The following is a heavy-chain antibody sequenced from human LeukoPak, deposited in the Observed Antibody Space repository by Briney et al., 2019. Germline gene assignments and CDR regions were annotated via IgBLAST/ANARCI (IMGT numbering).Heavy chain of an antibody. CDR3: ARNLGASSWYGFDY. CDR2: VKQDGSEK. V-gene: IGHV3-7*01. CDR1: GFTFSSYW. J-gene: IGHJ4*02. Sequence: GESLRLSCAASGFTFSSYWMSWVRQAPGRGLEWVANVKQDGSEKYYVDSVRSRFTISRENARNSLYLQVNSLRAEDTAVYYCARNLGASSWYGFDYWGQGTLVTVSS. D-gene: IGHD6-13*01.